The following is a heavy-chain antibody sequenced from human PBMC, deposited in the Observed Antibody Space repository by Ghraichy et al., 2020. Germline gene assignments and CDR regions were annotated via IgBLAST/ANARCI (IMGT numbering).Heavy chain of an antibody. J-gene: IGHJ5*02. V-gene: IGHV2-5*02. CDR1: GFSLSTTGVS. D-gene: IGHD2-15*01. CDR2: IYWDNNK. Sequence: SGPTLVKPTLTLTLTCTVSGFSLSTTGVSVHWIRQPPGKALEWLALIYWDNNKRYSPSLKSRLTITKDTSKNQVVLTLTNIDPVDTATYYCAHRGLFCSGGTCFDPWGQGTLVTVSS. CDR3: AHRGLFCSGGTCFDP.